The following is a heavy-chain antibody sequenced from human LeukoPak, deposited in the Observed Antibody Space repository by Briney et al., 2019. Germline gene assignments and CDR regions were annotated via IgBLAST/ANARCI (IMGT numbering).Heavy chain of an antibody. CDR1: GFTFSNAW. J-gene: IGHJ4*02. CDR2: IKSKTDGWTT. CDR3: TTENDYVWGSYY. Sequence: GGSLRLSCAASGFTFSNAWMSWVRQAPGKGLEWVGRIKSKTDGWTTDYAAPVKGRFTISRDDAKNTLYLQMNSLKTEDTAVYYCTTENDYVWGSYYWGQGTLVTVSS. V-gene: IGHV3-15*01. D-gene: IGHD3-16*01.